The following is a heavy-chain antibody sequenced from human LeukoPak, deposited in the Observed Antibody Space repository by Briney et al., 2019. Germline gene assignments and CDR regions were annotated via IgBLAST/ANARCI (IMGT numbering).Heavy chain of an antibody. CDR1: GFTRSGYN. CDR3: ATEGRVGIVGGTSRDFEY. D-gene: IGHD3-22*01. V-gene: IGHV3-30*04. Sequence: GGSLRLSRSASGFTRSGYNMHWVRQAPGKGPEWGADVLYDGRSYYNTEAVKGRFTISRNNSKNTLYLQMNSLRPEDTAVYYCATEGRVGIVGGTSRDFEYWGQGTVVTVFS. J-gene: IGHJ4*02. CDR2: VLYDGRSY.